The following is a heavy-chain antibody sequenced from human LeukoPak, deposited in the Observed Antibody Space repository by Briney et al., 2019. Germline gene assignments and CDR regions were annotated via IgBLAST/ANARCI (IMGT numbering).Heavy chain of an antibody. CDR1: GLTFSSYA. CDR3: ATYRQVLLPFES. D-gene: IGHD2-8*02. J-gene: IGHJ4*02. CDR2: ISGSGGST. Sequence: GGSLRLSCAAPGLTFSSYAMSWVRQAPGKGLEWVSTISGSGGSTYYADSVKGRFTISRDNSKNTLYLQMNSLRAEDTAVYYCATYRQVLLPFESWGQGTLVTVSS. V-gene: IGHV3-23*01.